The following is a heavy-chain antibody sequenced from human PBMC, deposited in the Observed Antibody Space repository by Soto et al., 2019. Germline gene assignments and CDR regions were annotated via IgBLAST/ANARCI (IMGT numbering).Heavy chain of an antibody. Sequence: SVKVSCKASGGTFSSYTISWVRQAPGQGLEWMGRIIPILGIANYAQKFRGRVTITADKSTSTAYMELSSLRSEDTAVYYCARGSDFYGSWYDYWGQGTLVTVSS. D-gene: IGHD2-15*01. CDR1: GGTFSSYT. CDR3: ARGSDFYGSWYDY. J-gene: IGHJ4*02. CDR2: IIPILGIA. V-gene: IGHV1-69*02.